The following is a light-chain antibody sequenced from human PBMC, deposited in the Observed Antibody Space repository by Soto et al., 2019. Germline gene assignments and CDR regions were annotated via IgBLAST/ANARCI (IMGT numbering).Light chain of an antibody. CDR3: QQRSNWFS. J-gene: IGKJ4*01. CDR2: DAS. V-gene: IGKV3-11*01. CDR1: QSVSSY. Sequence: EIVLTRSPATLSLSPGERATLSCTASQSVSSYLAWYQQKPGQAPRLLIYDASNRATGIPSRFSGSGSGTDFTLTISSLEPEDFAVYYCQQRSNWFSFGGGTKVEIK.